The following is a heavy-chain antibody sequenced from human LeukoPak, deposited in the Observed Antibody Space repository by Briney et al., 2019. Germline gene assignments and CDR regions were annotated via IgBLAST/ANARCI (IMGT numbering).Heavy chain of an antibody. D-gene: IGHD5-18*01. V-gene: IGHV4-4*02. CDR2: IYHSGSP. CDR3: ARDSGYSYDS. Sequence: SGTLSLTCAVSGGSISSNNWWGWVRQPPGKGLEWIGEIYHSGSPNYNPSLKSRVTISVDKSRNHFSLNLSSVTAADTAVYYCARDSGYSYDSWGQGTLVTVSS. CDR1: GGSISSNNW. J-gene: IGHJ4*02.